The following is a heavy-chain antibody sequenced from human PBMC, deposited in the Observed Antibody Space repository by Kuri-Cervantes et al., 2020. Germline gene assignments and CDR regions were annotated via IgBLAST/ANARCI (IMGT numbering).Heavy chain of an antibody. CDR2: IYSGGRT. V-gene: IGHV3-66*01. CDR1: GFTVSSHY. Sequence: GESLKISCAASGFTVSSHYMSWVRQAPGKGLEWVSVIYSGGRTYYADSVKGRFTISRDNSKNTLYLQMNSLRAEDTAVYYCARESYGDYAPLYYNYYYGMDVWGQGTTVTVSS. D-gene: IGHD4-17*01. J-gene: IGHJ6*02. CDR3: ARESYGDYAPLYYNYYYGMDV.